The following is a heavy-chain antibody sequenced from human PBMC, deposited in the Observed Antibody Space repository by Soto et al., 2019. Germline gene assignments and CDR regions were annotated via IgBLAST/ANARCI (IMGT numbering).Heavy chain of an antibody. CDR2: IIPIFGTA. J-gene: IGHJ4*02. Sequence: ASVKVSCKASGGTFSSYAISWVRQAPGQGLEWMGGIIPIFGTANYAQKFQGRVTITADESTSTAYMELSSLRSEDTAVYYCARTAGIAARPSHFDYWGQGTLVTVSS. D-gene: IGHD6-6*01. CDR3: ARTAGIAARPSHFDY. CDR1: GGTFSSYA. V-gene: IGHV1-69*13.